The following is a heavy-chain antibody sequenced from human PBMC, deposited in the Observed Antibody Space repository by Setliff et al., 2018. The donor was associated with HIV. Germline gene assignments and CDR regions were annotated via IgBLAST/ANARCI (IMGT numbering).Heavy chain of an antibody. Sequence: GESLKISCAASGFTFSAYAMHWVRQAPGKGLEWVAFIRLDGSDKFYADSVKGRFTISRDNSKNTLFLQMNSLRGEDTAVYYCAKEDQRVTSVDYWGQGTPVTVSS. V-gene: IGHV3-30*02. D-gene: IGHD2-2*01. CDR2: IRLDGSDK. CDR3: AKEDQRVTSVDY. CDR1: GFTFSAYA. J-gene: IGHJ4*02.